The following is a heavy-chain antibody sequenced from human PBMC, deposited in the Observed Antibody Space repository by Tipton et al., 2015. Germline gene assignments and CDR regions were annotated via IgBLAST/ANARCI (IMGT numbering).Heavy chain of an antibody. V-gene: IGHV4-38-2*01. CDR2: LYFSGST. CDR3: ACQDYDSLTRDYQTVDY. J-gene: IGHJ4*02. Sequence: GLVKPSETLSLTCGVSGYSISSGYYWGWIRQPPGKGLEWIGSLYFSGSTYYNPSLKSRVTMSRDTSKNQFSLKLTSVTAADTAVYYCACQDYDSLTRDYQTVDYWGQGTLVTVSS. D-gene: IGHD3-9*01. CDR1: GYSISSGYY.